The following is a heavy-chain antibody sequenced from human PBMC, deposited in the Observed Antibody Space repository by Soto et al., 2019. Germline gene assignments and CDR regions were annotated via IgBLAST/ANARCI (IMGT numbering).Heavy chain of an antibody. D-gene: IGHD3-22*01. Sequence: PGGSLRLYCAASGFTFSSYAMHWVRQAPGKGLEWVAVISYDGSNKYYADSVKGRFTISRDNSKNTLYLQMNSLRAEDTAVYYCARDLMGYDSSGYYADRDYWGQGTLVTVSS. J-gene: IGHJ4*02. V-gene: IGHV3-30-3*01. CDR3: ARDLMGYDSSGYYADRDY. CDR1: GFTFSSYA. CDR2: ISYDGSNK.